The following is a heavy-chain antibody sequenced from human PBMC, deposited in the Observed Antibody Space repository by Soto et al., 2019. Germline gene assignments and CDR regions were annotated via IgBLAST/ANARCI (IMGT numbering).Heavy chain of an antibody. CDR1: GYTFTSYG. J-gene: IGHJ3*02. D-gene: IGHD3-22*01. V-gene: IGHV1-18*04. Sequence: QVQLVQSGAEVKKPGASVKVSCKASGYTFTSYGISWVRQAPGQGLEWMGWISAYNGNTNYAQKLQGRVTMTKDTSTSTAYLERRSLRSDGTAVYYCARDEKFSGFHAFDIWGQGTMVTVSS. CDR2: ISAYNGNT. CDR3: ARDEKFSGFHAFDI.